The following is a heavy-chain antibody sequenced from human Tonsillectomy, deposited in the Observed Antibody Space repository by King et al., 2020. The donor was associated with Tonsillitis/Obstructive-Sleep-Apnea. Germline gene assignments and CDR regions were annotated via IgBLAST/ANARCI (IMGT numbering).Heavy chain of an antibody. CDR2: VYYSENT. CDR1: GGSISSSSYY. J-gene: IGHJ3*02. CDR3: ARPNLRAFDI. Sequence: QMQLQESSPGLVKPSETLSLTCTVSGGSISSSSYYWGWIRQPPGKGLEWIGSVYYSENTYYNPSLKSRVIISVDTSKNQFSLNLTSVTAADTAVYYCARPNLRAFDIWGQGTMVTVS. V-gene: IGHV4-39*01.